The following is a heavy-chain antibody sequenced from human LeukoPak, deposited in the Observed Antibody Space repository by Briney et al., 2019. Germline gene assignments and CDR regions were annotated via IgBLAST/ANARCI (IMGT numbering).Heavy chain of an antibody. CDR2: IYYSGST. J-gene: IGHJ4*02. D-gene: IGHD3-9*01. V-gene: IGHV4-39*01. CDR1: GGSISGSSYY. Sequence: SETLSLTCTVSGGSISGSSYYWGWIRQPPGKGLEWIGSIYYSGSTYYNPSLKSRVTISVDTSKNQFSLKLSSVTAADTAVYYCARRYFDWLLRVGYYFDYWGQGTLVTVSS. CDR3: ARRYFDWLLRVGYYFDY.